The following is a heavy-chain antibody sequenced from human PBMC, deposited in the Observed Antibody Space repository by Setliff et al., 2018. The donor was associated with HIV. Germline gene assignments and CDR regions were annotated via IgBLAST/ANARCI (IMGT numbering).Heavy chain of an antibody. V-gene: IGHV3-48*04. CDR1: GFTLTKYT. Sequence: PGGSLRLSSEASGFTLTKYTMNWVRQAPGKGLEWVSDISSSGSTIYYADSVKGRFTISRDNAKNSLYLQMNSLRAEDTAVYYCARVFLEWLLYRPDYVMDVWGQGTTVTVSS. CDR3: ARVFLEWLLYRPDYVMDV. J-gene: IGHJ6*02. CDR2: ISSSGSTI. D-gene: IGHD3-3*01.